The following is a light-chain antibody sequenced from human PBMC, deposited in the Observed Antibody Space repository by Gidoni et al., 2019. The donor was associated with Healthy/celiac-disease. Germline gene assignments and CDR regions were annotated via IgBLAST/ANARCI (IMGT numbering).Light chain of an antibody. CDR2: AAY. V-gene: IGKV1-39*01. Sequence: DIQMTQSPSSLSASVGDRVTITCRASQSISSYLNWYQQKPWKAPKLLIYAAYSLQSGVPSRFSGIGSGTDFTLTIISLRPEDFATYYCQQSYSTPPFTFGQGTRLEIK. CDR1: QSISSY. J-gene: IGKJ5*01. CDR3: QQSYSTPPFT.